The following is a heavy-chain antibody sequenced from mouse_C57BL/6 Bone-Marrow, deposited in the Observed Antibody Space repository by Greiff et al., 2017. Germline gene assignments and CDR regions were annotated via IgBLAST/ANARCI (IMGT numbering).Heavy chain of an antibody. V-gene: IGHV1-4*01. D-gene: IGHD4-1*01. CDR3: ARKRGTAWFAY. CDR1: GYTFTSYT. J-gene: IGHJ3*01. Sequence: VQLQQSGAELARPGASVKMSCKASGYTFTSYTMHWVKQRPGQGLEWIGYINPSSGYTKYNQKFKDKATLTADKSSSTAYMQLSSLTSEDSAVYYCARKRGTAWFAYWGQGTLVTVSA. CDR2: INPSSGYT.